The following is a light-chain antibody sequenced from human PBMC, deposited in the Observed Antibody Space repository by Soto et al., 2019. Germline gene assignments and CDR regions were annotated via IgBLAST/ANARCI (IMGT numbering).Light chain of an antibody. CDR3: QHYVTSSIT. V-gene: IGKV3-20*01. CDR2: GAS. Sequence: IVLTQSPGTLSLSPWERATLSCRASQSVSSNLAWYQQKPGQAPRLLIYGASTRATGIPARFSGSGSGTHFTLTISRLEPEDFAVYYCQHYVTSSITFGQGTRLEIK. CDR1: QSVSSN. J-gene: IGKJ5*01.